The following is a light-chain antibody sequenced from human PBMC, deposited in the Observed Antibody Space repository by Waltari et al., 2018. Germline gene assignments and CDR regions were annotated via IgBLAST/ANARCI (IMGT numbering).Light chain of an antibody. CDR2: SNN. CDR1: TSNIGSNV. Sequence: QSLLTQPPSVSGTPGQRVTISCSGSTSNIGSNVVSWYQQLPGAAPKLLIHSNNQRPSGVPDRFSCSKSGTSASLAISGLQSADEADYYCSAWDDSLNGYVVFGGGTKLIVL. J-gene: IGLJ2*01. V-gene: IGLV1-44*01. CDR3: SAWDDSLNGYVV.